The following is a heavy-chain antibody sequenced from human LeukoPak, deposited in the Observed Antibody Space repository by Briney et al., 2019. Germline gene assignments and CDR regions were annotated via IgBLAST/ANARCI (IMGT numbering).Heavy chain of an antibody. V-gene: IGHV4-59*01. J-gene: IGHJ5*02. D-gene: IGHD4-17*01. Sequence: SETLSLTCTVSGGSISSYYWSWIRQPPGKGLEWIGYIYYSGSTNYNPSLKGRVTISVDTSKNQFSLKLSSVTAADTAVYYCARGRYGEKRYNWFDPWGQGTLVTVSS. CDR2: IYYSGST. CDR1: GGSISSYY. CDR3: ARGRYGEKRYNWFDP.